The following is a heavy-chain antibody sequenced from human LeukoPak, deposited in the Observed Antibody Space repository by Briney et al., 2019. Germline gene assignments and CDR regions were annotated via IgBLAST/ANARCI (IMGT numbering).Heavy chain of an antibody. Sequence: SSETLSLTCTVSGGSTSSYYWSWIRQPPGKGLEWIGYIYYSGSTNYNPSLKSRVTISVDTSKNQFSLKLSSVTAADTAVYYCAREDGYNIFDYWGQGTLVTVSS. CDR3: AREDGYNIFDY. CDR1: GGSTSSYY. J-gene: IGHJ4*02. D-gene: IGHD5-24*01. V-gene: IGHV4-59*01. CDR2: IYYSGST.